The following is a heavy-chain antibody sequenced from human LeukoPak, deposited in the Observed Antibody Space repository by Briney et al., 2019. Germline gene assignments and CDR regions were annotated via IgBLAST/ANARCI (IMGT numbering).Heavy chain of an antibody. J-gene: IGHJ3*02. CDR2: INPNSGGT. V-gene: IGHV1-2*02. D-gene: IGHD1-14*01. CDR3: ARDLMGCSLQPAFAFDI. CDR1: GYTFTGYY. Sequence: AASVKVSCKASGYTFTGYYMHWVRQAPGQGLEWMGWINPNSGGTSYAQKFQGRVTMTRDTSISTAYMELSRLRSDDTAVYYCARDLMGCSLQPAFAFDIWGQGTMVTVSS.